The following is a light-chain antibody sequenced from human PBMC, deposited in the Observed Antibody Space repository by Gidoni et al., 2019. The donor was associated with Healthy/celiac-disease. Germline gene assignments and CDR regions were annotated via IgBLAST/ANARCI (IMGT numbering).Light chain of an antibody. V-gene: IGKV3-11*01. CDR2: DAS. CDR1: QRVSSY. Sequence: EIVLTQSPATLSLSPGHRATLSCRASQRVSSYLAWYQQKPGQAPRLLIYDASNRATGIPARFSGSGSGTDLTLTISSLEPEDFAVYYCQQRSNWPLTFGGGTKVEIK. CDR3: QQRSNWPLT. J-gene: IGKJ4*01.